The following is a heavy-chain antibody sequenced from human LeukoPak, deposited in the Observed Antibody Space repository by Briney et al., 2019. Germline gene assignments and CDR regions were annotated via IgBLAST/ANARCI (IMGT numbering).Heavy chain of an antibody. CDR3: ARVSRLIAVAGTVDFDY. V-gene: IGHV1-18*01. D-gene: IGHD6-19*01. CDR2: ISAYNGNT. Sequence: ASVKVSCKASGYTFTSYGISWVRQAPGQGLEWMGWISAYNGNTNYAQKLQGRVTMTTDTSTSTAYMELRSLRSDDTAVYYCARVSRLIAVAGTVDFDYWGQGTLVTVSS. CDR1: GYTFTSYG. J-gene: IGHJ4*02.